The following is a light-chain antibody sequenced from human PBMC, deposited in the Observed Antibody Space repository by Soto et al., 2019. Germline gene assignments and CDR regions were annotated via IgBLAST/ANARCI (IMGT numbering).Light chain of an antibody. J-gene: IGKJ4*01. CDR1: QSVRSW. CDR3: QQYDNYPLT. Sequence: DIQMTQSPATLSASVGDRATITCRASQSVRSWLAWYQQKPGTAPKLLIFDASRLESGVPSRFSGSASGTEFTLTISSLQPDDFATYYCQQYDNYPLTFGGGTKVDIK. CDR2: DAS. V-gene: IGKV1-5*01.